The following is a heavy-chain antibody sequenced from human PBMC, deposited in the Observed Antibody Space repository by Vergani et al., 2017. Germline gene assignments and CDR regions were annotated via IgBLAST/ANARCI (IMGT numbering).Heavy chain of an antibody. CDR2: INAGNGNT. V-gene: IGHV1-3*01. Sequence: QVQLVQSGAEVKKPGASVKVSCKASGYTFTSYAMHWVRQAPGQRLEWMGWINAGNGNTKYSQKFQGRVTITRDTSASTAYMELSSMGSEDTAVYYCARDDYGDYDSFDPWGQGTLVTVSS. CDR1: GYTFTSYA. J-gene: IGHJ5*02. CDR3: ARDDYGDYDSFDP. D-gene: IGHD4-17*01.